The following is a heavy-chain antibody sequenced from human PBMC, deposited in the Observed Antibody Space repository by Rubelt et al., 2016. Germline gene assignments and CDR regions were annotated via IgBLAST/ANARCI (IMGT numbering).Heavy chain of an antibody. J-gene: IGHJ4*02. CDR2: ISAYNGNT. Sequence: QVQLVQSGAEVKKPGASVKVSCKASGYTFTSYGISWVRQAPGQGLEWMGWISAYNGNTNYAQKRQGGVPMTTDTARSTAYRERRSLGSDDTAVYYCARVEYYYDSSGYSDYWGQGTLVTVSS. V-gene: IGHV1-18*01. CDR1: GYTFTSYG. D-gene: IGHD3-22*01. CDR3: ARVEYYYDSSGYSDY.